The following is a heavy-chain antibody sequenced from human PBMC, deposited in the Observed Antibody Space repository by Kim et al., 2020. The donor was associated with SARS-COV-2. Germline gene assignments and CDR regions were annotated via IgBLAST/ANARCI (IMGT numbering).Heavy chain of an antibody. Sequence: SETLSLTCTVSGGSISSSSYYWGWIRQPPGKGLEWIGSIYYSGSTYYNPSLKSRVTISVDTSKNQFSLKLSSVTAADTAVYYCARGKDRTGYLDAFDIWGQGTMVTVSS. CDR2: IYYSGST. D-gene: IGHD6-13*01. V-gene: IGHV4-39*07. J-gene: IGHJ3*02. CDR1: GGSISSSSYY. CDR3: ARGKDRTGYLDAFDI.